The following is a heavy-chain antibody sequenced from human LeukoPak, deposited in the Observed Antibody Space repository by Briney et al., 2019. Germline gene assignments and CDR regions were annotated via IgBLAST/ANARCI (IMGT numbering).Heavy chain of an antibody. D-gene: IGHD2-2*01. CDR1: GFTVSSNY. Sequence: GSLRLSCAASGFTVSSNYMSWVRQAPGKGLEWVSVIYSGGSTYYADSVKGRFTISRDNSKNTLYPQMNSLRAEDTAVYYCARRLVVPAAARGWAFDIWGQGAMVTVSS. CDR3: ARRLVVPAAARGWAFDI. V-gene: IGHV3-53*01. CDR2: IYSGGST. J-gene: IGHJ3*02.